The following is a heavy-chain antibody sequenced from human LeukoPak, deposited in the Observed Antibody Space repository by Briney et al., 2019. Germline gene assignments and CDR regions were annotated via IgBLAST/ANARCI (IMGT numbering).Heavy chain of an antibody. V-gene: IGHV3-23*01. CDR2: MSGSGGRT. CDR3: AKADHCTNGVCCQIDF. Sequence: GGSLRLSCVVSGFTFSSYAMSWVRQAPGKGLEWVSAMSGSGGRTYYADSVKGRFTISRDNYKNTLYLQMNSLRVEDTAVYYCAKADHCTNGVCCQIDFWGQGTLVTVSS. J-gene: IGHJ4*02. CDR1: GFTFSSYA. D-gene: IGHD2-8*01.